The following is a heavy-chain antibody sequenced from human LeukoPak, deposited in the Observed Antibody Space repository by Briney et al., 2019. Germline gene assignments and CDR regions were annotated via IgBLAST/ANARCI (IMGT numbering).Heavy chain of an antibody. CDR1: GLTFSNYA. CDR2: ISGSGGST. J-gene: IGHJ4*02. D-gene: IGHD3-22*01. Sequence: GGSLRLSCAASGLTFSNYAMRWVRQAPGKGLEWVSVISGSGGSTYYADSVKGRFTISRDNSKNTLYLQMNYLSAEDTAVYYCAKDHLYYFDSSGYYIDYWGQGTLVTVSS. V-gene: IGHV3-23*01. CDR3: AKDHLYYFDSSGYYIDY.